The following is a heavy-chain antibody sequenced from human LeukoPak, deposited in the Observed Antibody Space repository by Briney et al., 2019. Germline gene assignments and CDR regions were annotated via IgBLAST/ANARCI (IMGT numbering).Heavy chain of an antibody. D-gene: IGHD6-13*01. CDR2: IYSGGST. CDR3: ARVQDGSSWYEYFQH. J-gene: IGHJ1*01. V-gene: IGHV3-53*01. CDR1: GFTVSSNY. Sequence: GGSLRLSCAASGFTVSSNYMSWVRQAPGKGLEWVSVIYSGGSTYYADSVKGRFTISRDNSKNTLYLQMNSLRVEDTAVYYCARVQDGSSWYEYFQHWGQGTLVTVSS.